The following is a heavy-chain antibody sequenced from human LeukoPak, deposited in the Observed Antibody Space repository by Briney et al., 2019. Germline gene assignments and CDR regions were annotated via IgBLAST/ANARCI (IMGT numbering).Heavy chain of an antibody. CDR3: ARNAGDF. CDR2: ISYTGST. D-gene: IGHD6-13*01. J-gene: IGHJ4*02. V-gene: IGHV4-59*12. Sequence: SETLSLTCTVSGGSISSYYWSWIRQPPGKGLEWVASISYTGSTNYNPSLKSRVTVSVDTSKNQFCLKLSSVTAADTAVYYCARNAGDFWGQGTLVTVSS. CDR1: GGSISSYY.